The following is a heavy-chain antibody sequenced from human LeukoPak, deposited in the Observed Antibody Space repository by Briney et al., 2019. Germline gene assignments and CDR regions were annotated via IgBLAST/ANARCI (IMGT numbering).Heavy chain of an antibody. V-gene: IGHV3-43*02. CDR2: ISGDSHST. J-gene: IGHJ6*02. CDR3: ARDTEGYIYGYYYYGMDV. D-gene: IGHD5-18*01. CDR1: GFTFDDYA. Sequence: QPGGSLRLSCAASGFTFDDYAMHWVRQAPGKGLEWASLISGDSHSTFYADSVKGRFTISRDNSKNSLYLQMNSLRNDDTALYYCARDTEGYIYGYYYYGMDVWGQGTTVTVSS.